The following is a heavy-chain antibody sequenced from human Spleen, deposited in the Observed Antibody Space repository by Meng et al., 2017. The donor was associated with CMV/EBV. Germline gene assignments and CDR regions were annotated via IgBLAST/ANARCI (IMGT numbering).Heavy chain of an antibody. Sequence: GESLKTSCTASGFIFRDYAMSWVRQAPGKGLEWVGFIRSKPYGGTPEFAASVRGRITISRDDSKSIAYLQMTSLKTEDTAVYYCSRAGDRYSGYDLDNWGQGTLVTVSS. CDR2: IRSKPYGGTP. V-gene: IGHV3-49*04. CDR3: SRAGDRYSGYDLDN. CDR1: GFIFRDYA. D-gene: IGHD5-12*01. J-gene: IGHJ4*02.